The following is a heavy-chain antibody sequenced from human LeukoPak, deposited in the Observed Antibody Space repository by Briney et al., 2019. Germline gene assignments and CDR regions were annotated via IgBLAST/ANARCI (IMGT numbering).Heavy chain of an antibody. CDR3: ARGTITMIVPTMD. D-gene: IGHD3-22*01. CDR1: GFTFSSYS. CDR2: ISSSSSYI. Sequence: PGGSLRLSCAASGFTFSSYSMNWVRQAPGKGLEWVSFISSSSSYIYYADSVKGRFTISRDNAQNSLYLQMNSLRAEDTAVYYCARGTITMIVPTMDWGQGTLVTVSS. V-gene: IGHV3-21*01. J-gene: IGHJ4*02.